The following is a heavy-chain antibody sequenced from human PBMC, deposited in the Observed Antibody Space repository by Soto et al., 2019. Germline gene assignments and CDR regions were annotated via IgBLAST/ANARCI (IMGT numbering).Heavy chain of an antibody. V-gene: IGHV3-23*01. CDR3: AKDGDSITRNKPLDY. D-gene: IGHD3-3*01. CDR2: IRVSGDRT. Sequence: GSALRLYCVAPGFTFSSYAMCWVRQAPGKGLEWVSSIRVSGDRTFYADSVKGRFTISRDNSRNTLHLQMNSLRAEDTALYYCAKDGDSITRNKPLDYWGQGTLVTVSS. J-gene: IGHJ4*02. CDR1: GFTFSSYA.